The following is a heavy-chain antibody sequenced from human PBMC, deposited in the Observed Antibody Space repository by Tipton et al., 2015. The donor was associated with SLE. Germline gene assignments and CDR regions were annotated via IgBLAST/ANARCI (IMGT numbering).Heavy chain of an antibody. CDR3: AKDRVSGGNSYFLKGMDV. CDR2: ISWNSNRI. V-gene: IGHV3-9*01. J-gene: IGHJ6*02. CDR1: GFTFDDFA. Sequence: SLRLSCVVSGFTFDDFAVHWVRQAPGKGLEWVSGISWNSNRIGYADSVKGRFTISRDNAKNSLYLQMNSLRADDTALYYCAKDRVSGGNSYFLKGMDVWGQGTTVTVSS. D-gene: IGHD4-23*01.